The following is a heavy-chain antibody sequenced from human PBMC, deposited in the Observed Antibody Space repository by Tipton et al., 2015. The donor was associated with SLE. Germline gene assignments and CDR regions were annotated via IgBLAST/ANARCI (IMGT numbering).Heavy chain of an antibody. Sequence: TLSLTCAVYGGSFSGYYWSWIRQPPGKGLEWIGEIDHSGTTNYNPSLKSRVTISVDTSKNQFSLKLSSVTAADTAVYYCAREIWGAARYWGQGTLVTASS. J-gene: IGHJ4*02. CDR3: AREIWGAARY. CDR2: IDHSGTT. CDR1: GGSFSGYY. D-gene: IGHD6-6*01. V-gene: IGHV4-34*01.